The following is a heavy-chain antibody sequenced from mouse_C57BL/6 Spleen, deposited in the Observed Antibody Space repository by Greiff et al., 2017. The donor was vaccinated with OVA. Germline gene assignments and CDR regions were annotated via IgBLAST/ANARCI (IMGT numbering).Heavy chain of an antibody. Sequence: VMLVESGPGLVQPLQSLSITCTVSGFSLTSYGVHWVRQSPGKGLEWLGVIWSGGSTDYNAAFISRLSISKDNSKSQVFFKMNSLQADDTAIYYCARNRRGATNYFDYWGQGTTLTVSS. J-gene: IGHJ2*01. V-gene: IGHV2-2*01. D-gene: IGHD1-1*01. CDR1: GFSLTSYG. CDR2: IWSGGST. CDR3: ARNRRGATNYFDY.